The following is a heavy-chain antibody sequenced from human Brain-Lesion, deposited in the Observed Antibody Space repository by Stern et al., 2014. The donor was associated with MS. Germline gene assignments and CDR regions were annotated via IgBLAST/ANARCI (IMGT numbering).Heavy chain of an antibody. CDR1: GGSVGSGSYD. J-gene: IGHJ4*02. V-gene: IGHV4-61*02. D-gene: IGHD5-18*01. Sequence: VQLVESGPGLVKPSQTLSLTCTVSGGSVGSGSYDWSWIRQPAGKGLEWIGRIYTTGSPSYNPSLKSRVSLSIVTSKKQFSLQLPSVTAADTAVYYCARDKEDTNMAFRYFDNWGQGTLVTVSS. CDR3: ARDKEDTNMAFRYFDN. CDR2: IYTTGSP.